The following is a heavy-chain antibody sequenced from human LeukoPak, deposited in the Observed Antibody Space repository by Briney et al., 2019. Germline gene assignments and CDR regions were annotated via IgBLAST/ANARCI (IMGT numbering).Heavy chain of an antibody. CDR3: ARHGSTVTTRYYFDY. J-gene: IGHJ4*02. CDR2: IYHSGST. V-gene: IGHV4-30-2*01. Sequence: SETLSLTCAVSGGSISSGGYSWSWIRQPPGKGLEWIGYIYHSGSTYYNPSLKSRVTISVDTSKNQFSLKLSSVTAADTAVYYCARHGSTVTTRYYFDYWGQGTLVTVSS. CDR1: GGSISSGGYS. D-gene: IGHD4-4*01.